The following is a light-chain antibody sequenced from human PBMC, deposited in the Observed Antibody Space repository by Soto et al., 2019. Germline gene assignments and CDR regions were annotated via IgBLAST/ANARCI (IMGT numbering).Light chain of an antibody. CDR2: EGS. CDR3: CSYAGSSTFDVV. J-gene: IGLJ2*01. CDR1: SSDVGSYNL. Sequence: QSVLTQPASVSGSPGQSITISCTGTSSDVGSYNLVSWYQQHPGKAPKLMIYEGSKRPSGLSNRFSGSKSGNTASLTISGLQAEDEADYYCCSYAGSSTFDVVFGVGTKLTVL. V-gene: IGLV2-23*03.